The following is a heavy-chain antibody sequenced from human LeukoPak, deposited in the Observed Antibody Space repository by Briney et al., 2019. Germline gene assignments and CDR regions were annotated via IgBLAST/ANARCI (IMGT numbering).Heavy chain of an antibody. CDR3: AREPSLHGISSYNY. Sequence: ASVKVSCKASGYTFTSYDINWVRQATGQGLEWMGWMNPNSGNTGYAQKFQGRVTMTRSTSISTAYMELSNLRSDDTAVYYCAREPSLHGISSYNYWGQARLVTVSS. J-gene: IGHJ4*02. V-gene: IGHV1-8*01. CDR1: GYTFTSYD. D-gene: IGHD6-6*01. CDR2: MNPNSGNT.